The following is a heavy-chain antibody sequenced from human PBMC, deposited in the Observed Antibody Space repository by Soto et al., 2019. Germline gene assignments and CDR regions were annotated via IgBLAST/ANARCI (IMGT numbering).Heavy chain of an antibody. CDR1: GFIFDNHA. CDR2: VTWNRVAT. D-gene: IGHD3-16*01. CDR3: VKEGGMKYFEF. J-gene: IGHJ2*01. V-gene: IGHV3-9*01. Sequence: EVQLVESGGGLVQPGRSLRLSCTASGFIFDNHAMHWVRQAPGKGLEWVAGVTWNRVATGYADSVKGRFTISRDNAKNSLYLQKNSLRAEDTAVYFCVKEGGMKYFEFGGRGTVVTVSS.